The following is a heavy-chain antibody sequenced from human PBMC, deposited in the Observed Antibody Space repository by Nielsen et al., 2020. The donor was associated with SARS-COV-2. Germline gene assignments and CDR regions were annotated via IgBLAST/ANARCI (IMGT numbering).Heavy chain of an antibody. Sequence: ASVKVSCKASGYTFTGYYMHWVRQAPGQGLEWMGWINPNSGGTNYAQKFQGWVTMTRDTSISTAYMELSSLRSEDTAVYYCASYNAPRPMIVEGAYYYYYGMDVWGQGTTVTVSS. CDR1: GYTFTGYY. D-gene: IGHD3-22*01. CDR3: ASYNAPRPMIVEGAYYYYYGMDV. CDR2: INPNSGGT. V-gene: IGHV1-2*04. J-gene: IGHJ6*02.